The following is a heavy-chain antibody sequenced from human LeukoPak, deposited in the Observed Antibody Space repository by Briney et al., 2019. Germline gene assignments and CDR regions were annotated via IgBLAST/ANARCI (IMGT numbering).Heavy chain of an antibody. J-gene: IGHJ4*02. V-gene: IGHV3-7*01. Sequence: GGSLRLSCAASGFTFSSYWMHWVRQAPGKGLEWVANINGDGRDKYYVGSVRGRFTISRDNADNALYLQMNSLRGDDTALYYCARGVDSAIDWWGQGTLVTVSS. CDR2: INGDGRDK. CDR1: GFTFSSYW. D-gene: IGHD3-9*01. CDR3: ARGVDSAIDW.